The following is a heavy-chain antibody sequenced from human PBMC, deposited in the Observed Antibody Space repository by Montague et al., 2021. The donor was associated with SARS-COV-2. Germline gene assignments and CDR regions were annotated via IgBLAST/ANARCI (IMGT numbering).Heavy chain of an antibody. CDR2: IYTSGST. J-gene: IGHJ6*03. V-gene: IGHV4-4*07. CDR1: GGSISSDY. Sequence: SETLSLTYTVSGGSISSDYWSWIRQPAGKGLDWIGRIYTSGSTDYNPSLKSRVNMSLDTSKNQFSLKLSSVTAADTAVYYCARDRRYCSGTSCYTGYYYYFMDVWGKGTTVTVSS. CDR3: ARDRRYCSGTSCYTGYYYYFMDV. D-gene: IGHD2-2*02.